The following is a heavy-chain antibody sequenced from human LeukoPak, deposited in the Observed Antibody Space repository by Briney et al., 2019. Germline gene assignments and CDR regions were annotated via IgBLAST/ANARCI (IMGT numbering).Heavy chain of an antibody. Sequence: KTSETLSLTCAVNGGSFSYYLRTCLRQSPGKGLEWIGEINQGGRTNFNPSLKSRVTISADRSKYHFSLTLRSVTAADTAVYYCARGKRVWFGELMTSFSYFYIDVWGRGTTVIVSS. D-gene: IGHD3-10*01. CDR1: GGSFSYYL. CDR2: INQGGRT. V-gene: IGHV4-34*01. CDR3: ARGKRVWFGELMTSFSYFYIDV. J-gene: IGHJ6*03.